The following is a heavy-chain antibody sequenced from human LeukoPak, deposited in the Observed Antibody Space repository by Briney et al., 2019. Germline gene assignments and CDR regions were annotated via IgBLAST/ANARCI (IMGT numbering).Heavy chain of an antibody. D-gene: IGHD3-22*01. J-gene: IGHJ6*02. CDR3: AREYYYDSSGYPIYYYYYGMDV. CDR1: GGSISSYY. CDR2: IYYSGST. V-gene: IGHV4-59*01. Sequence: SETLSLTCTVSGGSISSYYWSWIRQPPGKGLEWIGYIYYSGSTNYNPSLESRVTISVDTSKNQFSLKLSSVPAADAAVYYCAREYYYDSSGYPIYYYYYGMDVWGQGTTVTVSS.